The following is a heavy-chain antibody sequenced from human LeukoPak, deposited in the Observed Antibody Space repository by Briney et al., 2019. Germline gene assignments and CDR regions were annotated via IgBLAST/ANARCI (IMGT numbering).Heavy chain of an antibody. Sequence: GEPLRISCQGSGYTFTDYWISWVRQMPGKGLEWMGKIDPSDSYTKYRPSFQGHVTISADKSINTAYLQWSSLEASDTAMYYCARLDRYGDFWGQGTPVSVST. V-gene: IGHV5-10-1*01. CDR1: GYTFTDYW. D-gene: IGHD3-9*01. CDR2: IDPSDSYT. J-gene: IGHJ4*02. CDR3: ARLDRYGDF.